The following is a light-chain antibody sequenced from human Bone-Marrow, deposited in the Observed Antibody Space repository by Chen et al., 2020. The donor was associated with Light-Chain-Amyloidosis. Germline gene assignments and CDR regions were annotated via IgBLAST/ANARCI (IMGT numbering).Light chain of an antibody. J-gene: IGLJ3*02. CDR2: DDS. V-gene: IGLV3-21*02. CDR3: QVWDRSSDRPV. CDR1: NIGSTS. Sequence: SYVLTQPSPVSVAPGQTATIAWGGNNIGSTSVYWYQQTPGQAPLLVVYDDSDRPSGIPERLSGSNSGNTATLTISRVEAGDEADYYCQVWDRSSDRPVFGGGTKPTVL.